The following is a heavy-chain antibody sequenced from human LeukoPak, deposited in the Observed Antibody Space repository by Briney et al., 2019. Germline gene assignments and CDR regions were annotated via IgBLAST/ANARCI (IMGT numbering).Heavy chain of an antibody. CDR1: GYTLTELS. D-gene: IGHD2-2*01. CDR2: FDPEDGET. V-gene: IGHV1-24*01. CDR3: ATLATSHIRYCSSTSCLNFDY. Sequence: ASVKVSCKVSGYTLTELSMHWVRQAPGKGLEWMGGFDPEDGETIYAQKFQGRVTMTEDTSTDTAYMELSSLRSEDTAVYYCATLATSHIRYCSSTSCLNFDYWGQGTLVTVSS. J-gene: IGHJ4*02.